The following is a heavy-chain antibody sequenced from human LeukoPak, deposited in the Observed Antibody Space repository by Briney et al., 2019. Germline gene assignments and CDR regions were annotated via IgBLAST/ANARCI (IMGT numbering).Heavy chain of an antibody. CDR3: ARGPPIVVVVAADFDY. D-gene: IGHD2-15*01. Sequence: SGWSLRLSCAASGFTFSSYSMNWVRQAPGKGLEWVSSISSSSSYIYYADSVKGRFTISRDNAKNSLYLQMNSLRAEDTAVYYCARGPPIVVVVAADFDYWGQGTLVTVSS. CDR1: GFTFSSYS. J-gene: IGHJ4*02. CDR2: ISSSSSYI. V-gene: IGHV3-21*01.